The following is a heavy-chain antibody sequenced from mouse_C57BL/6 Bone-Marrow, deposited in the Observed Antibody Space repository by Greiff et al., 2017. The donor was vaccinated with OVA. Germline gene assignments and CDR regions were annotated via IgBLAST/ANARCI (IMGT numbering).Heavy chain of an antibody. Sequence: EVQVVESGGGLVKPGGSLKLSCAASGFTFSDYGMHWVRQAPEKGLEWVAYISSGSSTIYYADTVKGRFTISRDNAKNTLFLQMTRLRSEDTAMYYCASGGYGSSSYYYAMDYWGQGTSVTVSS. J-gene: IGHJ4*01. CDR2: ISSGSSTI. D-gene: IGHD1-1*01. CDR3: ASGGYGSSSYYYAMDY. CDR1: GFTFSDYG. V-gene: IGHV5-17*01.